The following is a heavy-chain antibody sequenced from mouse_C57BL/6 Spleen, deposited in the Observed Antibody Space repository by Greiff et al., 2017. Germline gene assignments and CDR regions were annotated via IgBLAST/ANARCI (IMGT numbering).Heavy chain of an antibody. J-gene: IGHJ1*03. CDR2: INPSNGGT. Sequence: QVQLQQPGTELVKPGASVKLSCKASGYTFTSYWMHWVKQRPGQGLEWIGNINPSNGGTNYNEKFKSKATLTVDKSSSTAYMQLSSLTSEDSAVYYCARSGLYYDYDGGYFDVWGTGTTVTVSS. V-gene: IGHV1-53*01. CDR3: ARSGLYYDYDGGYFDV. CDR1: GYTFTSYW. D-gene: IGHD2-4*01.